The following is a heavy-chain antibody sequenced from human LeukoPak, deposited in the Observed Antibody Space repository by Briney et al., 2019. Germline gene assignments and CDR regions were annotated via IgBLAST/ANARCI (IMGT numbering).Heavy chain of an antibody. Sequence: PGRSLRLSCAASGFTFSSYAMHWVRQAPGKGLEWVAVISYDGSNKYYADSVKGRFTISRDNSKNTLYLQMNSLRAEDTAVYYCARAQGSMVLLDYWGQGTLVTVSS. CDR3: ARAQGSMVLLDY. D-gene: IGHD3-10*01. V-gene: IGHV3-30*04. CDR1: GFTFSSYA. CDR2: ISYDGSNK. J-gene: IGHJ4*02.